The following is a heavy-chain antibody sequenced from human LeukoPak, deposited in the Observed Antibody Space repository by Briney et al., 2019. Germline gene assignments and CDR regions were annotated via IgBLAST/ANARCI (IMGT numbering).Heavy chain of an antibody. V-gene: IGHV3-9*03. CDR2: ISWNSGSI. CDR1: GFTFDDYA. CDR3: AKGWYSSGWTPFDY. J-gene: IGHJ4*02. Sequence: SLRLSCAASGFTFDDYAMHWVRQAPGKGLEWVSGISWNSGSIGYADSVKGRFTISRDNAKNSLYLQMNSLRAEDMALYYCAKGWYSSGWTPFDYWGQGTLVTVSS. D-gene: IGHD6-19*01.